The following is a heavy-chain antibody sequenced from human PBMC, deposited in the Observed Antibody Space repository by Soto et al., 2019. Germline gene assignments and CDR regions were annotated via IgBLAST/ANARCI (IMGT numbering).Heavy chain of an antibody. CDR2: IYAGGGTT. J-gene: IGHJ4*02. D-gene: IGHD3-10*01. Sequence: EGELLESGGALIQPGGSLRLSCAASGFIFSNYAMFWVRQAPGKGLDWVSTIYAGGGTTHYAESVKGRFTISRDNSNNRLYLQMNNLRAEDTAVYFCAKDLIRGDVYVDFDYWGQGTLVTVSS. V-gene: IGHV3-23*01. CDR3: AKDLIRGDVYVDFDY. CDR1: GFIFSNYA.